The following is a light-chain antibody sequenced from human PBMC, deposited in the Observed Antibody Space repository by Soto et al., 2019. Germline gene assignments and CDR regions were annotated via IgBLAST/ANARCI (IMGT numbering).Light chain of an antibody. CDR2: GAF. V-gene: IGKV3-20*01. CDR1: QSISSN. CDR3: QQYGSSPRT. Sequence: EIVMTQSPAPLSVSPGEGATLSCSASQSISSNLAWYQQKPGQAPRLIIYGAFKRATGIPDRFSGSGSGTDFTLTISRMEPEDVAVYCCQQYGSSPRTLGQGTKVDIK. J-gene: IGKJ1*01.